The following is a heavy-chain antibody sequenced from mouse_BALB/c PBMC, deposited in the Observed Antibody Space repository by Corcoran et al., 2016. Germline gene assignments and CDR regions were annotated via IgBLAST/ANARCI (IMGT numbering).Heavy chain of an antibody. CDR1: GFNIKDTY. CDR3: GRSREGNYVVY. V-gene: IGHV14-3*02. J-gene: IGHJ2*01. CDR2: IDPANGNT. Sequence: EVQLQQSGAELVKPGASVKLSCTASGFNIKDTYMHWVKQRPEQGLEWIGRIDPANGNTKFDPKFQGKATMIADTSSDTVYLQLSSLTSEANAVYYCGRSREGNYVVYWGQGTTLTVSS. D-gene: IGHD2-1*01.